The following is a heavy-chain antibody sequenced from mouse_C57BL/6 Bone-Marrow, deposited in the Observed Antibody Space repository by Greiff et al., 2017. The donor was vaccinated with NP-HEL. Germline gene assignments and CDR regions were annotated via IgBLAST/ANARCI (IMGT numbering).Heavy chain of an antibody. CDR1: GYTFTDYN. D-gene: IGHD2-2*01. V-gene: IGHV1-18*01. Sequence: EVQLQQSGPELVKPGASVKIPCKASGYTFTDYNMDWVKQSHGKSLAWIGDINPNNGGPIYNQKFKGKATLNVDKSSSTAYMELRSLTSDDTAVYYCARLCLLNSLDYWGQGTTLTVSS. CDR3: ARLCLLNSLDY. J-gene: IGHJ2*01. CDR2: INPNNGGP.